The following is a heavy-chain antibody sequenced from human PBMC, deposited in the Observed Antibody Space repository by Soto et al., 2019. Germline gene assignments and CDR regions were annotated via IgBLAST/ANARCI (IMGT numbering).Heavy chain of an antibody. V-gene: IGHV3-30*03. CDR1: GFTFSSYG. CDR3: ARFRPAGTWEFFYYDMNV. J-gene: IGHJ6*02. CDR2: ISYDGGNK. D-gene: IGHD6-13*01. Sequence: GGSLRRSCAASGFTFSSYGMHCGRQAPGKGQEWVAVISYDGGNKYYADSVKGRFTISRDNSKTTLYLQMNSLRAEDTAVYYCARFRPAGTWEFFYYDMNVWGQGTTVTVSS.